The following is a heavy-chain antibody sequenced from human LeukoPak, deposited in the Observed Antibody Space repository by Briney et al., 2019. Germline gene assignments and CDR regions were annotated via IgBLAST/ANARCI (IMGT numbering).Heavy chain of an antibody. J-gene: IGHJ4*02. V-gene: IGHV4-34*01. CDR1: GGSFSGYY. CDR2: INHSGST. D-gene: IGHD6-13*01. CDR3: ARGRGSSWYFPFDY. Sequence: SETLSLTCAVYGGSFSGYYWSWIRQPPGKGLEWIVEINHSGSTNYNPSLKSRVTISVDTSKNQFSLKLSSVTAADTAVYYCARGRGSSWYFPFDYWGQGTLVTVSS.